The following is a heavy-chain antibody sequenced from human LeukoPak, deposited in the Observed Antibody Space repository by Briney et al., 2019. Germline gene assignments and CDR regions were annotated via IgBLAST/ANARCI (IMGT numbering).Heavy chain of an antibody. J-gene: IGHJ4*02. CDR2: ISAYNGNT. Sequence: ASVKVSCKASRYTFTSYRLSWVRQAPGQGLEWMVSISAYNGNTNYAQKLQGRVTMTTDTSTSTAYMELRSLRSDDTAVYYCARVRRVLPSDYWGQGTLVTVSS. CDR1: RYTFTSYR. CDR3: ARVRRVLPSDY. D-gene: IGHD3-10*01. V-gene: IGHV1-18*01.